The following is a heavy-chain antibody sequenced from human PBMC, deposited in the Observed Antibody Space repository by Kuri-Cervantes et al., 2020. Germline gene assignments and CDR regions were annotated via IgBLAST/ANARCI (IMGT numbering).Heavy chain of an antibody. CDR2: IVVGSGKT. J-gene: IGHJ4*02. D-gene: IGHD6-19*01. CDR3: ARCVGSGWYFNDY. CDR1: GFSFPSSA. V-gene: IGHV1-58*01. Sequence: SVKVSCKASGFSFPSSAVQWVRQARGQRLEWIGWIVVGSGKTNYAQKFQGRVTFTRDMPTSTAYMELSSLRSEDTAVYYCARCVGSGWYFNDYWGQGALVTVSS.